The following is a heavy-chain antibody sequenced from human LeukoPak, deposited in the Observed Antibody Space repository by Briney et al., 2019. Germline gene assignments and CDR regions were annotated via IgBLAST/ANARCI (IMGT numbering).Heavy chain of an antibody. CDR2: INHSGST. CDR3: ARRNYYDSSGSN. Sequence: SETLSLTCAVYGGSFSGYYWSWIRQPPGEGLEWIGEINHSGSTNYNPSLKSRVTISVDTSKNQFSLKLSSVTAADTAVNYCARRNYYDSSGSNWGQGTLVTVSS. J-gene: IGHJ4*02. CDR1: GGSFSGYY. D-gene: IGHD3-22*01. V-gene: IGHV4-34*01.